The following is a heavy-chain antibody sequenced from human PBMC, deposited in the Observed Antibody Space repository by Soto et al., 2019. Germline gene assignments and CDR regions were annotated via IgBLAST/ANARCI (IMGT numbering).Heavy chain of an antibody. Sequence: QVQLQESGPGLLRPSETLSLTCTVSGGSVRSASFYWSWVRQPPGKGLEYIGYAYYSDNTNYNPSLKRRVTISLDTSRNQISLKLTPVTAADTAIYYCARVDYTSYYYGGQWFDSWGQGTLVIVSS. CDR2: AYYSDNT. CDR3: ARVDYTSYYYGGQWFDS. V-gene: IGHV4-61*01. J-gene: IGHJ5*01. CDR1: GGSVRSASFY. D-gene: IGHD3-10*01.